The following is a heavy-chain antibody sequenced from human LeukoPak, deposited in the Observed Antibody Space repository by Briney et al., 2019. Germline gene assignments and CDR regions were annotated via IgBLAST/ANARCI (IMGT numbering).Heavy chain of an antibody. CDR2: TYYRSNWYN. J-gene: IGHJ4*02. CDR1: GDSVSSNIAA. D-gene: IGHD2-15*01. V-gene: IGHV6-1*01. CDR3: ARAPDYCSGGSCYRSHFDY. Sequence: SQTLSLTCALSGDSVSSNIAAWNWLRQSPSRGLEWLGRTYYRSNWYNDYAVSVKSRITINPDTSKNQFSLQLNSVTPEDTAVYYCARAPDYCSGGSCYRSHFDYWGQGTLVTVSS.